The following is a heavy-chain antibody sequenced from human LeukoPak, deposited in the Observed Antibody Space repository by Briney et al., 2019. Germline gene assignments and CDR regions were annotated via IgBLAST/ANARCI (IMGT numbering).Heavy chain of an antibody. CDR2: IRYDGDNK. CDR3: AKPHFDS. J-gene: IGHJ4*02. CDR1: GFTFSGYG. V-gene: IGHV3-30*02. Sequence: GGSLRLSCAASGFTFSGYGMHWVRQAPGKGLEWVAFIRYDGDNKYYTDSVKGRFTISRDNSKNMLYLQMNSLRAEDTAVYYCAKPHFDSWGQGTLVTVSS.